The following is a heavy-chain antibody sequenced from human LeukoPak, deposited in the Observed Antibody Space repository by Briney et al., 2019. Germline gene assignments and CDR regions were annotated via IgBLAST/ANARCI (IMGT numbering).Heavy chain of an antibody. CDR3: ARDQNYYYYGMDV. V-gene: IGHV1-18*01. CDR2: ISAYNGNT. J-gene: IGHJ6*02. Sequence: ASVKVSFKASGYTFTSYGISWVRQAPGQGREWMGWISAYNGNTNCAQKLQGRVTMTTDTSTSTAYMELRSLRSDDPAVYYCARDQNYYYYGMDVWGQGTTVTVSS. CDR1: GYTFTSYG.